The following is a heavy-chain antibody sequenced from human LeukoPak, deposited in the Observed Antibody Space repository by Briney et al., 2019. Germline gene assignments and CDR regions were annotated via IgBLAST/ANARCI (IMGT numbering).Heavy chain of an antibody. Sequence: GGSLRLSCAASGFTFSSYQMNWVRQAPGKGLEWVSYISSSGGTIYYADSVKGRFTISRDNAKNSLYLQMNSLRAEDTAVYYCARGNYGDYARSSFDYWGQGTLVTVSS. CDR2: ISSSGGTI. D-gene: IGHD4-17*01. CDR1: GFTFSSYQ. J-gene: IGHJ4*02. CDR3: ARGNYGDYARSSFDY. V-gene: IGHV3-48*03.